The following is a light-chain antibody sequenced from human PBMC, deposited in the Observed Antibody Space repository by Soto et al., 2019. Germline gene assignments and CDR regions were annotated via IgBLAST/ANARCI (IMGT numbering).Light chain of an antibody. Sequence: DIQMTHSPSSVSSSVGVRVTITCRASQGISSWLAWYQQKPGKAPKLLIYAASSLESGVTSRFSGSGSGTDFTITINSLQPEDFATYYCQQADSFPLTVGGGTKVEIK. CDR3: QQADSFPLT. J-gene: IGKJ4*01. CDR1: QGISSW. CDR2: AAS. V-gene: IGKV1-12*01.